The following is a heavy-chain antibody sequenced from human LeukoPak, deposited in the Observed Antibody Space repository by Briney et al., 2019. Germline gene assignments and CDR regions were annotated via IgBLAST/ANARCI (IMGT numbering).Heavy chain of an antibody. J-gene: IGHJ3*02. CDR3: ARNHIVVVTAIPGAFDI. V-gene: IGHV4-39*01. Sequence: SETLSLTCTVSGGSISSSSYYWGWIRQPPGKGLEWIGSIYYSGRTYYNPSLKSRVSISVDTSKNQFSLKLSSVTAADTAVCYCARNHIVVVTAIPGAFDIWGQGTMVTVSS. CDR1: GGSISSSSYY. CDR2: IYYSGRT. D-gene: IGHD2-21*02.